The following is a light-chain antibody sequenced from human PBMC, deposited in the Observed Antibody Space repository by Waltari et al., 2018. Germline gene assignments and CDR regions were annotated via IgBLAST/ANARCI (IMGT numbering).Light chain of an antibody. CDR1: SSDVGGYNY. J-gene: IGLJ2*01. CDR2: EVS. CDR3: TSYTSSSISHVL. V-gene: IGLV2-14*01. Sequence: QSALTQPASVSGSPGQSITISCTGTSSDVGGYNYLSWYQHQPVKAPKLIIYEVSNRPSGVSNRFSGSKSGNTASLTISGLQAEDEGDDYCTSYTSSSISHVLFGGGTKLSVL.